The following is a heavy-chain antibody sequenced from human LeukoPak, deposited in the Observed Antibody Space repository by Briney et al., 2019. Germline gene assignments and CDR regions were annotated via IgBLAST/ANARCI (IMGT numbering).Heavy chain of an antibody. CDR3: ARGTDGLDF. D-gene: IGHD6-19*01. CDR2: INHDGRT. J-gene: IGHJ4*02. Sequence: SETLSLTCAVFGGSFSNYYWTWTRQPPGKGLEWIGEINHDGRTNYNTSLKSRLTMSVDTSNNQFSLKLSSVTAADTAVYYCARGTDGLDFWGQGTLVTVSS. V-gene: IGHV4-34*01. CDR1: GGSFSNYY.